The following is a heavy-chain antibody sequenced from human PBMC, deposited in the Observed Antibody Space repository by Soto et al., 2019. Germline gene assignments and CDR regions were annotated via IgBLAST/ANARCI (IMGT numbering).Heavy chain of an antibody. V-gene: IGHV3-48*02. CDR1: GFTFSSYS. CDR2: IRSSGNTI. Sequence: GGSLRLSCAASGFTFSSYSTIWVRQAPGQGLEWISYIRSSGNTIYYADSVKGRFTISKDNAKNSVFLQMNSLRDDDTAVYYCARVNNYGMDVWGQGTTVTVSS. J-gene: IGHJ6*02. CDR3: ARVNNYGMDV.